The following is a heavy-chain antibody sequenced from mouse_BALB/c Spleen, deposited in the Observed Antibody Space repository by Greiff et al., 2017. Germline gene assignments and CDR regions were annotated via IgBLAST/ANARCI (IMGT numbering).Heavy chain of an antibody. V-gene: IGHV5-17*02. Sequence: EVQGVESGGGLVQPGGSRKLSCAASGFTFSSLGMHWVRQAPEKGLEWVAYISSGSSTIYYADTVKGRFTISRDNPKNTLFLQMTSLRSEDTAMYYCARDYGSSPDYWGQGTTLTVSS. CDR2: ISSGSSTI. D-gene: IGHD1-1*01. J-gene: IGHJ2*01. CDR1: GFTFSSLG. CDR3: ARDYGSSPDY.